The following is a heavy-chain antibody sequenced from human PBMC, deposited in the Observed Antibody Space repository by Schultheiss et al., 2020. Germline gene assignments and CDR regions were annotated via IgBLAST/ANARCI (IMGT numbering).Heavy chain of an antibody. Sequence: SVKVSGKASGGTFSSYAISWVRQAPGQGLEWMGGIIPIFGTANYAQKFQGRVTITADKSTSTAYMELSSLRSEDTAVYYCAKDRIAAALDYWGQGTLVTGYS. J-gene: IGHJ4*02. V-gene: IGHV1-69*06. CDR1: GGTFSSYA. D-gene: IGHD6-13*01. CDR2: IIPIFGTA. CDR3: AKDRIAAALDY.